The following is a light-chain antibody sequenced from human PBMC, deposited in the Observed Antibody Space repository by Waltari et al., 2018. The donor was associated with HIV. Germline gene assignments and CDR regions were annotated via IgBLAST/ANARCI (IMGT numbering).Light chain of an antibody. CDR2: GAS. Sequence: EIVLTQSPGTLSLSPGQRATLSCRASQSVSSNYLAWYQHKPGQAPRLIIYGASRRAAGIPDRFSGSGSGTDFTLIISRLEPEDFAVYYCQLFGTSPPFTFGPGTKVDIK. CDR1: QSVSSNY. V-gene: IGKV3-20*01. CDR3: QLFGTSPPFT. J-gene: IGKJ3*01.